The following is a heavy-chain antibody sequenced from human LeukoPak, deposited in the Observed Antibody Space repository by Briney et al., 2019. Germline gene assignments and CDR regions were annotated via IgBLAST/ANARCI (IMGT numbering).Heavy chain of an antibody. CDR1: GFTFRSYD. D-gene: IGHD3-10*01. J-gene: IGHJ3*02. CDR3: ARASGDGSGSYYNFAFDI. Sequence: PGGSLRLSCAASGFTFRSYDMHWVRQATGKGLEWVSVIGTAGDTYYPGSVKGRFTISRENAKNSLYLQMNSLRAGDTAVYHCARASGDGSGSYYNFAFDIWGQGTMVTVSS. V-gene: IGHV3-13*04. CDR2: IGTAGDT.